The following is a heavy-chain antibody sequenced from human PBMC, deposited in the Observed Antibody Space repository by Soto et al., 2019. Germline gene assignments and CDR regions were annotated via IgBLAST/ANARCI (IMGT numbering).Heavy chain of an antibody. CDR2: MNPNSGNT. V-gene: IGHV1-8*01. Sequence: ASAKLSSKAPGYTFTSYDIYWVRHATGQGLEWMGWMNPNSGNTGYAQKFQGRVTMTRNTSISTAYMELSSLRSEDTAVYYCARELKMDVWGKGTTVTVYS. CDR3: ARELKMDV. CDR1: GYTFTSYD. J-gene: IGHJ6*04.